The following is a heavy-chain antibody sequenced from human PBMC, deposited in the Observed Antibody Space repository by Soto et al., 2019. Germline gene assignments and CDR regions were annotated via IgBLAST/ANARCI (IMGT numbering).Heavy chain of an antibody. CDR2: ISGSGGST. V-gene: IGHV3-23*01. Sequence: GGSLRLSCASSGFTFSSYAMSWVRQAPGKGLEWVSAISGSGGSTYYADSVKGRFTISRENSKNTLYLQMNSLRAEDTAVYYCAKSPHDPYYFDYWGQGTLVTVSS. CDR3: AKSPHDPYYFDY. J-gene: IGHJ4*02. CDR1: GFTFSSYA.